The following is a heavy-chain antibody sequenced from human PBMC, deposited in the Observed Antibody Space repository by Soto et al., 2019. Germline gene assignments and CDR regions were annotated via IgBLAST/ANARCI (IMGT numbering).Heavy chain of an antibody. J-gene: IGHJ4*02. CDR2: ISGSGGST. V-gene: IGHV3-23*01. CDR3: AKVSGGYCSGGSCYPFDS. Sequence: EVQLLESGGGLVQPGGSLRLSCAASGFTFSSYAMSWVRQAPGKGLEWVSAISGSGGSTYYADSVKGRFTISRDNSKNTLYLQMNSLRAEDTAVYYCAKVSGGYCSGGSCYPFDSWGQGTLVTVSS. CDR1: GFTFSSYA. D-gene: IGHD2-15*01.